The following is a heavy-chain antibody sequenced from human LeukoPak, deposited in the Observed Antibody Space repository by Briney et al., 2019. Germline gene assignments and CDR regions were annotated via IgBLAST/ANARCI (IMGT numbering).Heavy chain of an antibody. CDR3: AKFWFGELSELDY. Sequence: GGSLRLSCAASGFTFTSYAMSWVRQAPGKGLEWISAISGSGNRTYYADSVKGRFTISRDNSRNTLYLQMDSLRAEDTAIYYCAKFWFGELSELDYWSQGALVTVSS. CDR2: ISGSGNRT. CDR1: GFTFTSYA. J-gene: IGHJ4*02. V-gene: IGHV3-23*01. D-gene: IGHD3-10*01.